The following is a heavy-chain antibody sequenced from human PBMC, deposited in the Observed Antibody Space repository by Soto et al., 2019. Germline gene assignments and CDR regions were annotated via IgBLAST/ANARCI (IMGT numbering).Heavy chain of an antibody. V-gene: IGHV1-18*01. Sequence: ASVKVSCKASGYTFTIYGISWVRQAPGQGLEWMGWISGYNGDTNYAQKFQDRVSMTIDTSTGTAYMELRSLTSDDTAIYYCAKNGQPPYYYYGLDVWGQGTKVTVS. D-gene: IGHD2-8*01. J-gene: IGHJ6*02. CDR1: GYTFTIYG. CDR3: AKNGQPPYYYYGLDV. CDR2: ISGYNGDT.